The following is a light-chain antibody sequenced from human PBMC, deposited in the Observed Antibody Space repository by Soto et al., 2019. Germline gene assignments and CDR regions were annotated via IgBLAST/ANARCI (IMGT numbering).Light chain of an antibody. CDR2: AAS. Sequence: DIQMTQSPSSLSASVGDRVTITCRASQSISRYLNWYQQRPGKAPKLLIYAASNLQSGVPSRFSGSGSGTDFTLTISSLQPEDFATYYCQQTNSTPRYTFGQGTKLEIE. J-gene: IGKJ2*01. CDR1: QSISRY. V-gene: IGKV1-39*01. CDR3: QQTNSTPRYT.